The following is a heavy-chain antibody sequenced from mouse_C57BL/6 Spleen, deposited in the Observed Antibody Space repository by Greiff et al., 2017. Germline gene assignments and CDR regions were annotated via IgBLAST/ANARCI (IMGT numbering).Heavy chain of an antibody. V-gene: IGHV5-6*02. CDR3: ARRSRNDEAFAY. Sequence: EVMLVEPGGDLVKPGGSLKLSCAASGFTFSSYGMSWVRQTPDKRLEWVATISSGGRYTYYPDSVKGMITISRNTDKNTLYLQMSRLKSEDTAMYDCARRSRNDEAFAYWGQGALVTVSA. CDR1: GFTFSSYG. D-gene: IGHD2-14*01. J-gene: IGHJ3*01. CDR2: ISSGGRYT.